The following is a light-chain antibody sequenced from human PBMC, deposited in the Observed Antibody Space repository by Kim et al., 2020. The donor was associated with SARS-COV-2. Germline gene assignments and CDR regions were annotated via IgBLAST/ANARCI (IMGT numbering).Light chain of an antibody. CDR3: HSRDSSANVV. J-gene: IGLJ2*01. CDR2: GKN. Sequence: SSELTQDPAVSVALGQTVRITCQGDSLRSYYATWYQQKPGQAPILVIYGKNNRPSGIPDRFSGSSSGNTASLTITGTQAGDEADFYCHSRDSSANVVFGG. CDR1: SLRSYY. V-gene: IGLV3-19*01.